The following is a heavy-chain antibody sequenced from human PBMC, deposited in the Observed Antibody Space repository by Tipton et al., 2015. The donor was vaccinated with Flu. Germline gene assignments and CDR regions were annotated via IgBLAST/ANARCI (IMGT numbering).Heavy chain of an antibody. D-gene: IGHD3-16*02. Sequence: LRLSCTVSGGSISSYTYYWGWFRQSPGTGLEWIGSIYYSGTTYYNPSLKSRVTMSIDTSKNQFSLKVTSVTVADTAVYYCARDYLLGDLSFLDNWGQGTLVTVSS. J-gene: IGHJ4*02. CDR3: ARDYLLGDLSFLDN. V-gene: IGHV4-39*07. CDR1: GGSISSYTYY. CDR2: IYYSGTT.